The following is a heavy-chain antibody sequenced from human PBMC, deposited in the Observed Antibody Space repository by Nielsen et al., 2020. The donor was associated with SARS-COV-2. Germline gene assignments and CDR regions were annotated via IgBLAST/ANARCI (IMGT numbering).Heavy chain of an antibody. Sequence: GSLRLSCTVSGGSIISNDYVWAWFRQAPGKGLEWIANIDYRGTTYYRSSLKSRVTISVDTSSNQFSLTLTSVSAPDTATYSCARLRVSMVRGVPYFDSWGQGALVTVSA. D-gene: IGHD3-10*01. CDR2: IDYRGTT. V-gene: IGHV4-39*01. CDR3: ARLRVSMVRGVPYFDS. J-gene: IGHJ4*02. CDR1: GGSIISNDYV.